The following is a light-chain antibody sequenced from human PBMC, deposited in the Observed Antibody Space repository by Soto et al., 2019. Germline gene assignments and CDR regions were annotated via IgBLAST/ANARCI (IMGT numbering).Light chain of an antibody. CDR3: QQYNNWSPVT. J-gene: IGKJ1*01. V-gene: IGKV3-15*01. Sequence: EIVMTQSPATLSVSPGERATLYCRASQRVSSTLAWYQQKPGQAPRLLIYGASTRATGIPARFSGSGSGTEFTLTISILQSEDFAVYYCQQYNNWSPVTFGQGTKVEIK. CDR1: QRVSST. CDR2: GAS.